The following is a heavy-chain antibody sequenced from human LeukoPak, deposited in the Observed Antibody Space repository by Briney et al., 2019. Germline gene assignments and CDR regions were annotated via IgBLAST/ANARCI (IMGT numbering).Heavy chain of an antibody. CDR3: AKVRQQLVRLDGMDV. CDR1: GFTFSSYA. Sequence: GGSLRLSCAASGFTFSSYAMSWVRQAPGKGLEWVSAISGSGGSTYYADSVKGRFTISRDNSKNTLYLQMNSLRAEDTAVYYCAKVRQQLVRLDGMDVWGQGTTVTVPS. V-gene: IGHV3-23*01. CDR2: ISGSGGST. J-gene: IGHJ6*02. D-gene: IGHD6-6*01.